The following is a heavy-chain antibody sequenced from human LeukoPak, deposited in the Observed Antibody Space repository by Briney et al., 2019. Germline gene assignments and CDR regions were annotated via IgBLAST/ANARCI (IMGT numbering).Heavy chain of an antibody. V-gene: IGHV3-48*04. J-gene: IGHJ4*02. CDR3: ARDRDYYDSSGYYSTPTVDY. CDR1: GFTFSSYS. Sequence: TGGSLRLSCAASGFTFSSYSMNWVRQAPGKGREWVSYISSSSSNKYYADSVKGRFTISRDNAKNSLYLQMNSLRAEDTAVYYCARDRDYYDSSGYYSTPTVDYWGQGTLVTVSS. CDR2: ISSSSSNK. D-gene: IGHD3-22*01.